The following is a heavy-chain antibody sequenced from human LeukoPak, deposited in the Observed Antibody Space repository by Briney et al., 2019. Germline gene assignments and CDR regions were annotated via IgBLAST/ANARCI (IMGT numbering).Heavy chain of an antibody. CDR1: GFTFSSYA. CDR3: ARDPESYDFWSGYYYYYMDV. D-gene: IGHD3-3*01. J-gene: IGHJ6*03. V-gene: IGHV3-23*01. CDR2: FSGSGGST. Sequence: PGGSLRLSCAASGFTFSSYAMSWVSQAPGKGLECISGFSGSGGSTYYADSVKGRFTISRDNSKNTLYLQMNSLRAEDTAVYYCARDPESYDFWSGYYYYYMDVWGKGTTVTVSS.